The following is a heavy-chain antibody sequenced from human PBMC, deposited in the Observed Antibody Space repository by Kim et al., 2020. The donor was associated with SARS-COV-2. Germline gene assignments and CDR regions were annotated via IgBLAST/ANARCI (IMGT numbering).Heavy chain of an antibody. CDR1: GFTFSSYA. D-gene: IGHD1-26*01. CDR3: ARDAAPSLLGASDSFYYYMDV. V-gene: IGHV3-30-3*01. Sequence: GGSLRLSCAASGFTFSSYAMHWVRQAPGKGLEWVAGISYDGSIKYYADSVKGRFTISRDNSKNTLHLQMISLRGEDTAVCYCARDAAPSLLGASDSFYYYMDVWGKGTTVTVSS. J-gene: IGHJ6*03. CDR2: ISYDGSIK.